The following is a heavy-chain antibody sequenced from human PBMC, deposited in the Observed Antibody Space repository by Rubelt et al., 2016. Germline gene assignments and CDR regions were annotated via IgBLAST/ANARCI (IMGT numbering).Heavy chain of an antibody. CDR2: VNSDGNT. CDR1: GASFGDYY. V-gene: IGHV4-34*02. D-gene: IGHD1-1*01. Sequence: QLQQGGARILKPSETLSLTCDLLGASFGDYYWAWIRQSPPKGLEWIGEVNSDGNTNYSPPFESRVTLFLDTAKSQFLRRLTVVTAADTATYYCARDSLTQLKGVPLDAWGQGTPVSVAS. J-gene: IGHJ5*02. CDR3: ARDSLTQLKGVPLDA.